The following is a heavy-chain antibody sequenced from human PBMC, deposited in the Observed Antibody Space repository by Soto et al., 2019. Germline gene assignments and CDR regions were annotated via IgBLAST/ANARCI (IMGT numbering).Heavy chain of an antibody. CDR2: IDPSDSYT. CDR1: GYSFTSYW. Sequence: GESLKISCKGSGYSFTSYWISWVRQMPGKGLEWMGRIDPSDSYTNYSPSFQGHVTISADKSISTAYLQWSSLKASDTAMYYCARRSFCSGGTCNPAFWAFDIWGQGTMVTVS. J-gene: IGHJ3*02. V-gene: IGHV5-10-1*01. CDR3: ARRSFCSGGTCNPAFWAFDI. D-gene: IGHD2-15*01.